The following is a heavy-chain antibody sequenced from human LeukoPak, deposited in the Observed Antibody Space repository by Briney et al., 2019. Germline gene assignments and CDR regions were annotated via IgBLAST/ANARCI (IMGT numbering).Heavy chain of an antibody. CDR2: ISGSGGST. Sequence: GRSLRLSCAASGFTFSSYAMSWVRQAPGKGLEWVSAISGSGGSTYYADSVKGRFTISRDNSKNTLYLQMNSLRAEDTAVYYCAKVGNYDFWSGLNRFDPWGQGTLVTVSS. CDR3: AKVGNYDFWSGLNRFDP. V-gene: IGHV3-23*01. D-gene: IGHD3-3*01. J-gene: IGHJ5*02. CDR1: GFTFSSYA.